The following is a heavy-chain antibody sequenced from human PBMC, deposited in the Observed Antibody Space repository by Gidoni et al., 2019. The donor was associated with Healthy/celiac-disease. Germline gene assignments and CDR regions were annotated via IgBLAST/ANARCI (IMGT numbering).Heavy chain of an antibody. Sequence: QLQLQESRPGLVKPSETLSLTCTVSGGSISSSRYYWGWTRQPPGKGLEWIGSIYYSGSTYYNPSLKSRVTISVDTSKNQFSLKLRSVTAADTAVYYCARASYYYDSSGFRCYYFDYWGQGTLVTVSS. CDR3: ARASYYYDSSGFRCYYFDY. J-gene: IGHJ4*02. CDR2: IYYSGST. CDR1: GGSISSSRYY. V-gene: IGHV4-39*07. D-gene: IGHD3-22*01.